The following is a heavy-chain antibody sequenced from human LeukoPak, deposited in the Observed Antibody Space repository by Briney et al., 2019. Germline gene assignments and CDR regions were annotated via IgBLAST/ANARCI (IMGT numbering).Heavy chain of an antibody. CDR3: ARWYSSGWAFDY. CDR1: GGSISSGDYY. CDR2: IYYSGST. J-gene: IGHJ4*02. Sequence: PSQTLSLTCTVSGGSISSGDYYWRWIRQHPGKGLEWIGYIYYSGSTYYNPSLKSRVTISVDTSKNQFSLKLSSVTAADTAVYYCARWYSSGWAFDYWGQGTLVTVSS. V-gene: IGHV4-30-4*01. D-gene: IGHD6-19*01.